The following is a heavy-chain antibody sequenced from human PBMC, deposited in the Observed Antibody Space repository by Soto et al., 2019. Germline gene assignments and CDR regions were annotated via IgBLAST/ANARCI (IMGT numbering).Heavy chain of an antibody. V-gene: IGHV3-23*01. CDR2: ISGSGGST. Sequence: PGGSQRLSCAASGFTFRSYARSWVRQAPGKGLEWVSAISGSGGSTYYADSVKGRFTISRDNSKNTLYLQMNSLRAEDTAVYYCAKVWDIVVVPAAYAFDPWGQGTLVTVSS. D-gene: IGHD2-2*01. J-gene: IGHJ5*02. CDR1: GFTFRSYA. CDR3: AKVWDIVVVPAAYAFDP.